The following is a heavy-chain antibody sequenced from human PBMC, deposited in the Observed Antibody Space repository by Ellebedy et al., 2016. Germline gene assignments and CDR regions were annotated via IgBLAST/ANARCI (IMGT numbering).Heavy chain of an antibody. D-gene: IGHD1-1*01. CDR3: VARHNAAFDI. J-gene: IGHJ3*02. Sequence: GESLKISXAASGFSVSSNDMSWVRQAPGEGLEWLAIISFHSTNRFYSDSVGGRFAISRDNSKRTLYLDMNSLRPDDTAVYYCVARHNAAFDIWGQGTTVTVS. V-gene: IGHV3-30*09. CDR1: GFSVSSND. CDR2: ISFHSTNR.